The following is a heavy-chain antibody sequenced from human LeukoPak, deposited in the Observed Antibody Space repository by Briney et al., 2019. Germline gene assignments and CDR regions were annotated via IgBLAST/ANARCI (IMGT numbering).Heavy chain of an antibody. J-gene: IGHJ4*02. CDR2: MNANSGNT. Sequence: ASVKVSCKASGYTFTSYDINWVRQATVQGLEWMGWMNANSGNTGHAQKFQGRVTMTRNTSISTAYMELSSLRSEDTAVYYCARGKWTMVRGVIITPFGYWGQGTLVTVSS. V-gene: IGHV1-8*01. CDR1: GYTFTSYD. CDR3: ARGKWTMVRGVIITPFGY. D-gene: IGHD3-10*01.